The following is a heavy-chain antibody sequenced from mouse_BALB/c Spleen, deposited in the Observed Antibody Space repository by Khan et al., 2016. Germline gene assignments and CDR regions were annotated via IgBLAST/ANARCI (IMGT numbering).Heavy chain of an antibody. CDR1: GFDFSRYW. Sequence: VQSGGSLKLSCAASGFDFSRYWMSWVRQTPGKGLEWIGEINPDSSTINYTPSLKDKFIISRDNAKNTLYLQMSKVRSEDTALYYCARHYDYGGGFTYWGQGTLVTVSA. CDR2: INPDSSTI. CDR3: ARHYDYGGGFTY. D-gene: IGHD2-4*01. J-gene: IGHJ3*01. V-gene: IGHV4-1*02.